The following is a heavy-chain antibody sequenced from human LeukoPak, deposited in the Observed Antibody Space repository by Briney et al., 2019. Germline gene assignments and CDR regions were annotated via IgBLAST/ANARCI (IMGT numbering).Heavy chain of an antibody. J-gene: IGHJ4*02. CDR2: INAGNGNT. Sequence: ASVKVSCKASGYTLTSYAMHWVRQAPGQRLEWMGWINAGNGNTKYSQKFQGRVTITRDTSASTAYMELSSLRSEDTAVYYCARVGPIAVAGSFDYWGQGTLVTVSS. D-gene: IGHD6-19*01. V-gene: IGHV1-3*01. CDR3: ARVGPIAVAGSFDY. CDR1: GYTLTSYA.